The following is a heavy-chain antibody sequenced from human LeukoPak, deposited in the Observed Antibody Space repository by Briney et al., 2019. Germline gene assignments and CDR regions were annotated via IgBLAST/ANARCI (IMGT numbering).Heavy chain of an antibody. J-gene: IGHJ5*02. V-gene: IGHV3-21*01. CDR3: VRIPNGANFPNCFDP. D-gene: IGHD4/OR15-4a*01. CDR1: GCTFSSYS. CDR2: ISGNSNDM. Sequence: KPGGSLRLSCAAYGCTFSSYSMNWVRQAPRKGLEWVSSISGNSNDMNYADSVKGRFTISRDNTRNSLYLQMNSLRAEDTAIYYCVRIPNGANFPNCFDPWGQGTLVTVSS.